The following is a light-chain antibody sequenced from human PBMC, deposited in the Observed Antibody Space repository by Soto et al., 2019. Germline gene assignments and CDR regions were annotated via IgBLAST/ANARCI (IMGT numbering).Light chain of an antibody. CDR2: WAS. CDR1: QNILYNSISKNY. V-gene: IGKV4-1*01. Sequence: DIVMTQSPDSLAVSLGERATINCKSSQNILYNSISKNYLAWYQQKPGQPPKLLIYWASTRESGVPDLFSGSGSGTDFTLTISSLQAEDVAVYYCQQYYSTPPTFGQGTKVEIK. CDR3: QQYYSTPPT. J-gene: IGKJ1*01.